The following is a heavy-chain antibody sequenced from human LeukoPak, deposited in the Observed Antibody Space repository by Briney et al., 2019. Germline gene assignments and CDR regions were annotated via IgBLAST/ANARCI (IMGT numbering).Heavy chain of an antibody. D-gene: IGHD3-9*01. CDR2: IYPGDSDT. V-gene: IGHV5-51*01. Sequence: GESLKISCKGSGYSFTSYWIGWVRQMPGKGLEWMGIIYPGDSDTRYSPSFQGQVTISADKSISTAYLQWSSLKASDTAMYYCARLYDILTGYQGEFDYWGQGTLVIVSS. CDR3: ARLYDILTGYQGEFDY. CDR1: GYSFTSYW. J-gene: IGHJ4*02.